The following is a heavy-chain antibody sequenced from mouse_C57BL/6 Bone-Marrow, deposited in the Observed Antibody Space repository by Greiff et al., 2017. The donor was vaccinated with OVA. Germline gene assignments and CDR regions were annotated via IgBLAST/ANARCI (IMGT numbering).Heavy chain of an antibody. D-gene: IGHD2-3*01. CDR1: GYSITSGYY. Sequence: EVKLMESGPGLVKPSQSLSLTCSVTGYSITSGYYWNWIRQFPGNKLEWMGYISYDGSNNYNPSLKNRISITRDTSKNQFFLKLNSVTTEDTATYYCARVHDGYYGYWGQGTTLTVSS. CDR3: ARVHDGYYGY. V-gene: IGHV3-6*01. J-gene: IGHJ2*01. CDR2: ISYDGSN.